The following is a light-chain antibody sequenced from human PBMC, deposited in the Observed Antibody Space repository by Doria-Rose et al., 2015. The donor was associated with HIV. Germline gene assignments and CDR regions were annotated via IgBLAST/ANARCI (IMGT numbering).Light chain of an antibody. J-gene: IGKJ1*01. CDR1: QRFSSTY. Sequence: EIVMTQSPGTLSLSPGERATLSCRASQRFSSTYLAWYQQQPGQAPSLLIYDGSTRATGIPDRFSASGSGTDFTLTINRLEPEDFALYCCHQYGTSWTFGQGTKVEI. CDR3: HQYGTSWT. V-gene: IGKV3-20*01. CDR2: DGS.